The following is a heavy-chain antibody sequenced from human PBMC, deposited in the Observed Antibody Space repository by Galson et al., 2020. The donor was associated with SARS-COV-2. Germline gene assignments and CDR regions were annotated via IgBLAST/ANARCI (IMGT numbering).Heavy chain of an antibody. V-gene: IGHV3-66*01. CDR1: GFTVSRNY. Sequence: TGGSLRLSCAASGFTVSRNYMSWVRQAPGKGLEWVSVSSSGGGTYYADSAKGRFIISRDDSTNTLYLQMNSLRVEDTAVYYCAGPGHYSSGWYDYWGQGTLGTVAS. D-gene: IGHD6-19*01. CDR3: AGPGHYSSGWYDY. J-gene: IGHJ4*02. CDR2: SSSGGGT.